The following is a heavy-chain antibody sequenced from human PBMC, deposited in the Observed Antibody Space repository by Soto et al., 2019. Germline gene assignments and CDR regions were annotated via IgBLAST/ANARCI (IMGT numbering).Heavy chain of an antibody. CDR2: ISPYNGDT. Sequence: ASVKVSCKASGYSFTDYDISWVRQAPGQGLEWMGGISPYNGDTNYAQKLQGRVTMTTDTSTSTAYMELRSLTADDTAVYYCARYCSSTSCDHYFDDWGQGTSVTVSS. CDR3: ARYCSSTSCDHYFDD. CDR1: GYSFTDYD. J-gene: IGHJ4*02. D-gene: IGHD2-2*01. V-gene: IGHV1-18*01.